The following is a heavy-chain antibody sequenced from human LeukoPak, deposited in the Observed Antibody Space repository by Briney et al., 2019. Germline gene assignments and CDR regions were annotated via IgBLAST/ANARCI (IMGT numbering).Heavy chain of an antibody. CDR2: ISGSGDST. Sequence: GGSLRLSCAASGFTFSNYAMSWVRQALGKGLEWVSAISGSGDSTYYADSVEGRLTISRDNSKNTLYLQMNSLRAEDTALYYCAKEVTFGGDKWFDYWGQGTLVTVSS. V-gene: IGHV3-23*01. J-gene: IGHJ4*02. CDR3: AKEVTFGGDKWFDY. CDR1: GFTFSNYA. D-gene: IGHD3-16*01.